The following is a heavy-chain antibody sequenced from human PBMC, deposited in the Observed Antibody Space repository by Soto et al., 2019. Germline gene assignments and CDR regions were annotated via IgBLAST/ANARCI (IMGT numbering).Heavy chain of an antibody. J-gene: IGHJ3*02. CDR3: AKGEGLRYFDWYRDAFDI. CDR2: ISGSGGST. D-gene: IGHD3-9*01. CDR1: GFTFSSYA. V-gene: IGHV3-23*01. Sequence: GGSLRLSCAASGFTFSSYAMSWVRQAPGKGLEWVSAISGSGGSTYYADSVKGRFTISRDNSKNTLYLQMNSLRAEDTAAYYCAKGEGLRYFDWYRDAFDIWGQGTMVTVSS.